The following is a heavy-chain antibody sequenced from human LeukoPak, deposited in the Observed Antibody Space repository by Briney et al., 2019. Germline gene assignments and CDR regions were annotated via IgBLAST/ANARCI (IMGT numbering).Heavy chain of an antibody. J-gene: IGHJ5*02. CDR1: GGTFSSYA. Sequence: GASVKVSCKASGGTFSSYAISWVRQAPGQGLEWMGGIIPIFGTANYAQKFQGRVTMTEDTSTDTAYMELSSLRSEDTAVYYCATEGTVVKLMNWFDPWGQGTLVTVSS. CDR3: ATEGTVVKLMNWFDP. D-gene: IGHD4-23*01. CDR2: IIPIFGTA. V-gene: IGHV1-69*06.